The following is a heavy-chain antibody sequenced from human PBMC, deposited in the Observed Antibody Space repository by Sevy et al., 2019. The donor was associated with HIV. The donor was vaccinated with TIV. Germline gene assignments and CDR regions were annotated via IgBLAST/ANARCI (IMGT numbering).Heavy chain of an antibody. CDR1: GFTFSSYP. CDR3: ARAVPATDAFDI. Sequence: GGSLRLSCAASGFTFSSYPMHWVRQAPGKGLEWVSSISGLSNYIYYADSVKGRFSISRDNTKNSVYLQMNSLRDEDTAVFYCARAVPATDAFDIWGQGTLVTVSS. D-gene: IGHD6-19*01. CDR2: ISGLSNYI. V-gene: IGHV3-21*01. J-gene: IGHJ3*02.